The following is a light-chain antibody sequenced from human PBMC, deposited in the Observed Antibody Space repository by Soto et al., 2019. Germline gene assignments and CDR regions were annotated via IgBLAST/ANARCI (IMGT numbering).Light chain of an antibody. J-gene: IGKJ1*01. V-gene: IGKV3-11*01. CDR2: DAS. Sequence: EIVLTQSPATLSLSPGERATLSCRASQSVSSYLAWYQQKPGQAPRLLIYDASNRATGIPARFSGSGSGTDFTLTISSLEPEDFAVYYCQQRSNWPRGFGQGTKVDIK. CDR1: QSVSSY. CDR3: QQRSNWPRG.